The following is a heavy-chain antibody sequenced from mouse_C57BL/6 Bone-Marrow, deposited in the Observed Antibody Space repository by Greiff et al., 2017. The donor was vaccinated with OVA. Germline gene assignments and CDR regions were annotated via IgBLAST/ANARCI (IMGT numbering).Heavy chain of an antibody. D-gene: IGHD1-1*01. J-gene: IGHJ2*01. CDR3: ARGGYYGSSYD. CDR2: ISYDGSN. V-gene: IGHV3-6*01. Sequence: DVHLVESGPGLVKPSQSLSLTCSVTGYSITSGYYWNWIRQFPGNKLEWMGYISYDGSNNYNPSLKNRISITRDTSKNQFFLKLNSVTTEDTATYYCARGGYYGSSYDWGQGTTLTVSS. CDR1: GYSITSGYY.